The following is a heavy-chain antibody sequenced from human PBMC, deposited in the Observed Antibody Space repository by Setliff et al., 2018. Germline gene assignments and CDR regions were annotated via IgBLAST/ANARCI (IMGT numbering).Heavy chain of an antibody. J-gene: IGHJ5*02. CDR2: MNPTSGNT. CDR3: ARDGISWLMWFDP. D-gene: IGHD3-16*01. V-gene: IGHV1-8*01. Sequence: GASVKVSCKASGYTFTSYDINWVRQATGQGPEWMGWMNPTSGNTGYAQKFQGRVTMTRNTSISTAYMELSSLRSEDTAVYYCARDGISWLMWFDPWGQGTLVTVSS. CDR1: GYTFTSYD.